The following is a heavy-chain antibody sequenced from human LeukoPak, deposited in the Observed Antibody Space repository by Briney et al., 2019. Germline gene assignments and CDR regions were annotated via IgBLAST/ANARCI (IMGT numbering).Heavy chain of an antibody. CDR3: ARDGVWDGDYGFGMDV. V-gene: IGHV4-59*01. J-gene: IGHJ6*04. CDR1: GGSLSTYY. CDR2: AYSSVST. Sequence: NPSETLSLTCTVSGGSLSTYYWSWIRQPPGRGLEWIRYAYSSVSTKHNPSLKSRVTISLDTSKNQFSLKLSSVTAADTAVYYCARDGVWDGDYGFGMDVWGKGTTVTVSS. D-gene: IGHD4-17*01.